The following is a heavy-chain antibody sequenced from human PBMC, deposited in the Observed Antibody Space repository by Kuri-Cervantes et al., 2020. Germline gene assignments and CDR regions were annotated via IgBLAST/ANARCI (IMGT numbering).Heavy chain of an antibody. D-gene: IGHD6-13*01. CDR1: GGSFSGYS. J-gene: IGHJ6*03. CDR3: ARVVGYSSSWTFDYYYYMDV. Sequence: SQTLSLTCAVNGGSFSGYSWTWIRQPPGKGLEWIGEINHRGSTNYNPSLKSRVTISVDTSKNQFSLKLSSVTAADTAVYYCARVVGYSSSWTFDYYYYMDVWGKGTTVTVSS. V-gene: IGHV4-34*01. CDR2: INHRGST.